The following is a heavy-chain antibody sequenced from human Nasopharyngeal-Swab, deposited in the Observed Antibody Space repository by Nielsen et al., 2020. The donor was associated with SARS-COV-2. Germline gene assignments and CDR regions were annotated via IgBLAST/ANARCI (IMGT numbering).Heavy chain of an antibody. CDR2: IYRGGST. V-gene: IGHV3-53*01. D-gene: IGHD3-16*01. J-gene: IGHJ4*02. CDR1: GFTVSSNY. CDR3: ARGGGDDYVWGSYNYYFDY. Sequence: GASLKISCAASGFTVSSNYMSWARQAPGKGLERVSVIYRGGSTYYADSVKGRFTISRDNSKNTLYLHMNSLRAEDTAAYYCARGGGDDYVWGSYNYYFDYWGQGTLVTVSS.